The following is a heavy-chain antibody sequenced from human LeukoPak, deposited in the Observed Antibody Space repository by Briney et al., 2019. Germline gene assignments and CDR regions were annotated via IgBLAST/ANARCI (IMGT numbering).Heavy chain of an antibody. J-gene: IGHJ5*02. CDR1: GATVNSNY. Sequence: GGSLRLSCAVSGATVNSNYMSWVRQAPGKGLEWVSVIYAGGSTYYRDSVRGRFTISRDISKNTLYLQMNSLRAEDTARYYCARDLGTVTTRSNWFDPWGQGTLVTVSS. CDR3: ARDLGTVTTRSNWFDP. D-gene: IGHD4-11*01. V-gene: IGHV3-66*02. CDR2: IYAGGST.